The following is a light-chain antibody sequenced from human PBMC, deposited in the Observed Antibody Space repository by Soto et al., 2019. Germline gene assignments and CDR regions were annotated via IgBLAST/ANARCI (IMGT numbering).Light chain of an antibody. J-gene: IGKJ4*01. CDR2: DAS. Sequence: EIVLTQSPATLSLSPGERATLSCRASQSVSSYLAWYQQKPGQAPRLLIYDASNRATGIPARFSGSGSGTDFTLTISSLEPEDFATYYCQQYDTYLTFGGGTKLEIK. CDR1: QSVSSY. CDR3: QQYDTYLT. V-gene: IGKV3-11*01.